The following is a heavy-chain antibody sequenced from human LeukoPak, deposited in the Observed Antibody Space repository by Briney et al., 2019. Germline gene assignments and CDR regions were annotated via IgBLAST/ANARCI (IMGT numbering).Heavy chain of an antibody. CDR2: INPNSGGT. CDR1: GYTFTDYY. D-gene: IGHD6-19*01. Sequence: ASVKVSCKASGYTFTDYYMHWVRQAPGQGLEWMGWINPNSGGTNYAQKFQGRVTMTRDTSISTAYMELSRLRSDDTAVYYCAREAEAVAGGNWFDPWGQGTLVTVSS. J-gene: IGHJ5*02. V-gene: IGHV1-2*02. CDR3: AREAEAVAGGNWFDP.